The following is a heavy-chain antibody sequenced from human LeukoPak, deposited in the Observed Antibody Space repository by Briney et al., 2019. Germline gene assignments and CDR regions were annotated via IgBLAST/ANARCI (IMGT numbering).Heavy chain of an antibody. CDR3: ARHEGSSWDYYGMDV. V-gene: IGHV4-59*08. CDR1: GGSISSYY. J-gene: IGHJ6*02. Sequence: PSETLSLTCTVSGGSISSYYWSWIRQPPGKGLEWIGYIYYSGSTNYNPSLKSRVTISVDTSKNQFSLKLSSVTAADTAVYYCARHEGSSWDYYGMDVWGQGTTATVSS. CDR2: IYYSGST. D-gene: IGHD6-13*01.